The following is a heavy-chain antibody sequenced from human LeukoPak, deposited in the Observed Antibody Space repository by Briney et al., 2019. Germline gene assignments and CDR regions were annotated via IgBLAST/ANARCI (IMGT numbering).Heavy chain of an antibody. CDR1: GFTFSSYS. J-gene: IGHJ4*02. Sequence: GGSLRLSCAASGFTFSSYSMHWVRQAPGKGLEYVSAISNNGDNTYYANSVKGRFIISRDNSKSTLYLQMGSLRPEDMAVYYCARVVARVSLDYWGQGTLVTVSS. CDR3: ARVVARVSLDY. V-gene: IGHV3-64*01. D-gene: IGHD2-15*01. CDR2: ISNNGDNT.